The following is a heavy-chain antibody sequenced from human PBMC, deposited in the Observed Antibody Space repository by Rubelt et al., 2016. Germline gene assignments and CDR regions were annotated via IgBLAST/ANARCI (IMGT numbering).Heavy chain of an antibody. J-gene: IGHJ4*02. D-gene: IGHD1-26*01. V-gene: IGHV3-30*01. CDR2: YDGSNK. CDR3: ARDSGTYSLDY. Sequence: YDGSNKYYADSVKGRFTISRDNSKNTLYLQMNSLRAEDTAVYYCARDSGTYSLDYWGQGTLVTVSS.